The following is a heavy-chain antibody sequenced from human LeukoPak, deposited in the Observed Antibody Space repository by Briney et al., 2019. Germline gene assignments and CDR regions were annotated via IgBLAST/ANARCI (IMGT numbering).Heavy chain of an antibody. CDR2: ISSSSYI. D-gene: IGHD3-3*01. J-gene: IGHJ3*02. Sequence: KAGGSLRLSCAASGFTFSSYSMNWVRQAPGKGLEWVSSISSSSYIYYADSVKGRFTISRDNAKNSLYLQMNSLRAEDTAVYYCARAPSNNYDFWSGYDAFDIWGQGTMVTVSS. CDR1: GFTFSSYS. V-gene: IGHV3-21*01. CDR3: ARAPSNNYDFWSGYDAFDI.